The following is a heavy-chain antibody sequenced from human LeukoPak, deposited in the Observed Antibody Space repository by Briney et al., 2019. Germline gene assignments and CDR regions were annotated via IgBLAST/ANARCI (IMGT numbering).Heavy chain of an antibody. Sequence: SVKVSCKASGGTFSSYAISWVRHAPGQGLEWMGRIIPIFGTANYAQKFQGRVTITTDESTSTAYMELSSLRSEDTAVYYCATSSYSGSYYGSFDIWGQGTMVTVSS. J-gene: IGHJ3*02. D-gene: IGHD1-26*01. V-gene: IGHV1-69*05. CDR3: ATSSYSGSYYGSFDI. CDR2: IIPIFGTA. CDR1: GGTFSSYA.